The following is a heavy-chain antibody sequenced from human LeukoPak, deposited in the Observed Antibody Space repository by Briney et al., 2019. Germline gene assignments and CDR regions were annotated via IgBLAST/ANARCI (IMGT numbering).Heavy chain of an antibody. Sequence: GESLTISCKASGYTFTNYWISWVRQMPGKGLEWMGVIYPGDSATTYSPSFQGQVTISADKSINTAYLQWSSLKASDSARYYCARREYYDFWTGYPYWGQGNLVTVSS. V-gene: IGHV5-51*01. J-gene: IGHJ4*02. CDR1: GYTFTNYW. CDR3: ARREYYDFWTGYPY. D-gene: IGHD3-3*01. CDR2: IYPGDSAT.